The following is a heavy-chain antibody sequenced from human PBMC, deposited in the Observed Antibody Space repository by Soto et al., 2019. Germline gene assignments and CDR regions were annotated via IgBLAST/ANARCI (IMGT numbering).Heavy chain of an antibody. CDR3: ARTLEKYDILTGYPNNWFDP. J-gene: IGHJ5*02. CDR2: IDWDDDK. CDR1: GFSPSTSGMC. Sequence: SGPTLVNPTQTLTLTCTFSGFSPSTSGMCVSWIRQPPGKALEWLALIDWDDDKYYSTSLKTRLTISKDTSKNQVVLTMTNMDPVDTATYYCARTLEKYDILTGYPNNWFDPWGQGTLVTVSS. V-gene: IGHV2-70*01. D-gene: IGHD3-9*01.